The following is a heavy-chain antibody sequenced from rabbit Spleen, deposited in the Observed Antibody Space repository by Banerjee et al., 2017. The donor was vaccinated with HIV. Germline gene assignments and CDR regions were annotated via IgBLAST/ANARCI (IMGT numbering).Heavy chain of an antibody. Sequence: QSLEESGGDLVKPGASLTLTCTASGVSFSSSSYMCWVRQAPGKGLEWIACIDIGSSGFTYFATWAKGRFTISKTSSTTVTLQMTSLTVADTATYFCARDSGVGPYIDGYFNLWGPGTLVTVS. J-gene: IGHJ4*01. CDR3: ARDSGVGPYIDGYFNL. D-gene: IGHD3-3*01. CDR2: IDIGSSGFT. V-gene: IGHV1S40*01. CDR1: GVSFSSSSY.